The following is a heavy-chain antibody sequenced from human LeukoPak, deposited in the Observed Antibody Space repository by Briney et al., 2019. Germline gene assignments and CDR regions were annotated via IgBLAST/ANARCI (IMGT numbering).Heavy chain of an antibody. Sequence: GGSLRLSCAASGFTFSSYAMHWVRQAPGKGLEWVAVVWYDGSKTYSADSVKGRITISRDDSKNTLYLQMNSLRAEDTAVYYCARGVDYYDSSGTIDYWGQGTLVTVSS. D-gene: IGHD3-22*01. J-gene: IGHJ4*02. CDR2: VWYDGSKT. CDR3: ARGVDYYDSSGTIDY. V-gene: IGHV3-33*01. CDR1: GFTFSSYA.